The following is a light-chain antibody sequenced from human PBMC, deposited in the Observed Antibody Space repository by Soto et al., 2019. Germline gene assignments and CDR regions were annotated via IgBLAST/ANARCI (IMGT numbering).Light chain of an antibody. CDR2: GAS. CDR1: QRISRN. Sequence: EIVMTQSPATLSVSPGERATLSCRASQRISRNLAWYQQKPGQAPRLLIYGASTRATGIPARFSGSGSGTEFTLTISSLQSEDFAVYYCQQFNTWPPVTFGGGTKVEIK. V-gene: IGKV3-15*01. J-gene: IGKJ4*01. CDR3: QQFNTWPPVT.